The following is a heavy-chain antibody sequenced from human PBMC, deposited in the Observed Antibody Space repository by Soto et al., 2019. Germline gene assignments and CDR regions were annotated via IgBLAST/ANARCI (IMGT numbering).Heavy chain of an antibody. Sequence: QVQLVQSGAEVKKPGASVKVSCKASGYTFTSYDINWVRQATGQGLEWMGWMNPNSGNTGYAQKFQGRVTMTRNTSIRTAYMELGSLRAEYTAVYYWAGSGGSSVSPGMDVWGQGTTVTVSS. J-gene: IGHJ6*02. CDR1: GYTFTSYD. V-gene: IGHV1-8*01. CDR3: AGSGGSSVSPGMDV. CDR2: MNPNSGNT. D-gene: IGHD2-15*01.